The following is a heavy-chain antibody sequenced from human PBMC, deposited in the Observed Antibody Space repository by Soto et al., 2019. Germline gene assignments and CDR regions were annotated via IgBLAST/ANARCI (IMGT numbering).Heavy chain of an antibody. CDR3: ATEECTGGGCDVRNAFDS. J-gene: IGHJ3*02. CDR1: GFTFTNAW. D-gene: IGHD2-8*02. Sequence: EVQLVESGGGLVKPGGSLRLSCAASGFTFTNAWMSWVRRAPGKGLEWVGHIKSKSHGGTTDYAAPVKGRFTISRDDSKNTLYLQMDSLKTEDTAVYYCATEECTGGGCDVRNAFDSWGQGAMVTVSS. CDR2: IKSKSHGGTT. V-gene: IGHV3-15*01.